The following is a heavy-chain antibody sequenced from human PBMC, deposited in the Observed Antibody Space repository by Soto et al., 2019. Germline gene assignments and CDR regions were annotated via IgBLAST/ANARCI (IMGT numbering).Heavy chain of an antibody. CDR3: ATLTPRIDVRPPPIHT. J-gene: IGHJ4*02. V-gene: IGHV4-4*02. CDR2: IYHTGNT. D-gene: IGHD2-2*02. Sequence: QVQLQQSGPRLVKPSGTLSLTCYVSGGSISSTNWWTWVRQPPGKGLEWIGEIYHTGNTNYNPSVRRRVTRTVGKSNNECSLNLGVVTAADTAVYYCATLTPRIDVRPPPIHTWGQGILVTVSS. CDR1: GGSISSTNW.